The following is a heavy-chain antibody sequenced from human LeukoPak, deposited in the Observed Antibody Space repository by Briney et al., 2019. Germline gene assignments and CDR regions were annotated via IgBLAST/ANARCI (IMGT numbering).Heavy chain of an antibody. CDR1: GGTFSSYA. CDR3: ARDRVTGTPTGADY. Sequence: ASVKVSFKSSGGTFSSYAISGVRQAPGQGPEWMGRIIPILGIANYAQKFQGRVTINADKSTSTAYMELSSLRSEDTAVYYCARDRVTGTPTGADYWGQGTLVTVSS. V-gene: IGHV1-69*04. D-gene: IGHD1-7*01. CDR2: IIPILGIA. J-gene: IGHJ4*02.